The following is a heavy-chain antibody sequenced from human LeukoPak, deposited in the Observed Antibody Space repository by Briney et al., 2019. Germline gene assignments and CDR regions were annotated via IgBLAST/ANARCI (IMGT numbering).Heavy chain of an antibody. D-gene: IGHD3-22*01. CDR3: TTEYSSGYLGYHYYYGMDV. CDR2: IKSKIDGGTT. Sequence: GGSLRLSCAASGFTFINAWMSWFRQAPGKGLEWVGRIKSKIDGGTTDYAAPVKGRFTISRDDSKNTLYLQMNSLKTEDTAVYYCTTEYSSGYLGYHYYYGMDVWGQGTTVTVSS. CDR1: GFTFINAW. V-gene: IGHV3-15*01. J-gene: IGHJ6*02.